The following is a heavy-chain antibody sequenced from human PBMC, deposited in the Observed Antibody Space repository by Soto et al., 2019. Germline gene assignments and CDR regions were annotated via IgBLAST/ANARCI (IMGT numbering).Heavy chain of an antibody. D-gene: IGHD1-1*01. V-gene: IGHV3-74*01. CDR1: GFAFGSYW. CDR3: LRDQRHWNEFADQ. CDR2: ISQDGTIA. J-gene: IGHJ4*02. Sequence: EVQLVESGGGLVQPGGSLRLSCAASGFAFGSYWMHWVRQAPGKGLVWVSRISQDGTIATQADSVKGRFTISRDNATNTLYLQMNSLRADDTAVYYCLRDQRHWNEFADQWGQGTLVTVSS.